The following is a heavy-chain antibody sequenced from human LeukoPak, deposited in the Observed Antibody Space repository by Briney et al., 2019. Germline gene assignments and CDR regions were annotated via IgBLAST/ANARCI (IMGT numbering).Heavy chain of an antibody. D-gene: IGHD2-2*01. CDR2: IYHSGST. V-gene: IGHV4-4*02. CDR1: GGSISSSNW. CDR3: AKRYCSSTTCYDDRGAFDY. J-gene: IGHJ4*02. Sequence: SGTLSLTCAVSGGSISSSNWWSWVRQPPGKGLEWIGEIYHSGSTNYNLSLKSRVTISVDTSKNQFSLKLSSVTAADTAVYYCAKRYCSSTTCYDDRGAFDYWGQGTLVTVSS.